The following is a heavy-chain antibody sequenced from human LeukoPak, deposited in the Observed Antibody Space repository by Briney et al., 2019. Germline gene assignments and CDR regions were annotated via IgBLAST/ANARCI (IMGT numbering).Heavy chain of an antibody. Sequence: PSETLSLTCTVSGGSISSHYWSWIRQPPGKGLEWIGYIYYSGSTNYNPSLKRRVTISVDTSKNQFSLKLSSVTAADTAVYYCARVRCSSTSCYSRDAFDIWGQGTMVTVSS. CDR2: IYYSGST. CDR1: GGSISSHY. V-gene: IGHV4-59*11. D-gene: IGHD2-2*01. J-gene: IGHJ3*02. CDR3: ARVRCSSTSCYSRDAFDI.